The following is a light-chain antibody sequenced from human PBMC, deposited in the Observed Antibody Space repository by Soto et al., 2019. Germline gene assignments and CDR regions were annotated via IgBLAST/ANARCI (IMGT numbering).Light chain of an antibody. CDR3: QQYGSSPPTWT. Sequence: EIVLTQSPGTLSLSPGERATLSCRASQSVSSSYLAWYQQKPSQAPRLLIYGASSRATGIPDRFSGSGSGTDFTLTISRLEPEDFALYYCQQYGSSPPTWTFGQGTKVEIK. CDR1: QSVSSSY. J-gene: IGKJ1*01. CDR2: GAS. V-gene: IGKV3-20*01.